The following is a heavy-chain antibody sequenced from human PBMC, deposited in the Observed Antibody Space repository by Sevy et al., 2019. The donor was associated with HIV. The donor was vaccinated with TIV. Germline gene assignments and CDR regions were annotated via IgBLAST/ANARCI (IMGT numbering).Heavy chain of an antibody. Sequence: GGSLRLSCAASGFTFSSYGMHWVRQAPGKGLEWVAVISYDGSNKYYADSVKGRFTISRDDSKNTLYLQMNSLRAEDTAVDYCAKTPYSRSYFGDYWGQGTLVTVSS. CDR1: GFTFSSYG. CDR3: AKTPYSRSYFGDY. D-gene: IGHD1-26*01. CDR2: ISYDGSNK. J-gene: IGHJ4*02. V-gene: IGHV3-30*18.